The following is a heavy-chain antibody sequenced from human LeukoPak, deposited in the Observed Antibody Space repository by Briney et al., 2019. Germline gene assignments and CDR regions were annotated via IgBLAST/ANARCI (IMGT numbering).Heavy chain of an antibody. Sequence: PGGSLRLSCAASGFTFSSYEMNWVRQAPGKGLEWVSYISSSGSTIYYADSVKGRFTISRDNAKNSPYLQMNSLRAEDTAVYYCARVTSGSFDYWGQGTLVTVSS. J-gene: IGHJ4*02. CDR3: ARVTSGSFDY. CDR2: ISSSGSTI. CDR1: GFTFSSYE. V-gene: IGHV3-48*03. D-gene: IGHD1-26*01.